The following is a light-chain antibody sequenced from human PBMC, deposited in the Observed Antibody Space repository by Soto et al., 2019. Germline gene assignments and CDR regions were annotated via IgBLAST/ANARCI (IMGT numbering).Light chain of an antibody. J-gene: IGKJ1*01. CDR1: QSIRRW. CDR3: QQSFTTPRT. V-gene: IGKV1-5*01. Sequence: DIQMTHSPSMLSASVGDIVTIACRASQSIRRWLAWHQQKPGKAPKLLIFDASTLESGVPSRFSGRGSETEFTLTISSLQPGDFATYYCQQSFTTPRTFGQGTKVDI. CDR2: DAS.